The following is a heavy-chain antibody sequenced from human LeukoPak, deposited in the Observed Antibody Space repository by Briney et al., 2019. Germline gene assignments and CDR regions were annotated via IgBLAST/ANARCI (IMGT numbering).Heavy chain of an antibody. CDR3: ARAVRNQDGYVDY. CDR2: IYYSGST. Sequence: SETLSLTCSVSGGSINNYYWSWIRQPPGKGLEWIGYIYYSGSTNYNPSLKSRVTISVDTSKNQFSLKLSSVTAADTAVYYCARAVRNQDGYVDYWGQGTLVTVSS. CDR1: GGSINNYY. J-gene: IGHJ4*02. D-gene: IGHD1-14*01. V-gene: IGHV4-59*01.